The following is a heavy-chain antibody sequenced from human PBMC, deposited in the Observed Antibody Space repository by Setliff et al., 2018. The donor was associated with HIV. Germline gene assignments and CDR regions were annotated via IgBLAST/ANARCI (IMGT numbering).Heavy chain of an antibody. CDR3: ARVRFNFDNVRCFDL. CDR2: INQERTT. D-gene: IGHD1-20*01. V-gene: IGHV4-34*01. Sequence: PSETLPLTCAVYRGSFSHYYWTWIRQSPGKGLEWIAEINQERTTFYNPSLESRVTMSLDTSRNEVSLRLSSVTAADTATYFCARVRFNFDNVRCFDLWGPGTLVTVSS. J-gene: IGHJ2*01. CDR1: RGSFSHYY.